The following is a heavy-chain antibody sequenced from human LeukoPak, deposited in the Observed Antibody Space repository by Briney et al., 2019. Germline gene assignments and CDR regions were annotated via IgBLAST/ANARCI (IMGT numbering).Heavy chain of an antibody. CDR2: IYTSGST. Sequence: PSETLSLTCTVSGGSISSYYWSWIRQPAGKGLEWIGRIYTSGSTNYNPSLKSRVTMSVDTSKNQFSLKLSSVTAADTAVYYCARASIISIAAAIGSFDPWGQGTLVTVSS. CDR3: ARASIISIAAAIGSFDP. D-gene: IGHD6-13*01. V-gene: IGHV4-4*07. CDR1: GGSISSYY. J-gene: IGHJ5*02.